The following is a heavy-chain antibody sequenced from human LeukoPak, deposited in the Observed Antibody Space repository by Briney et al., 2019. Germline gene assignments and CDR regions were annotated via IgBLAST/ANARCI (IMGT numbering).Heavy chain of an antibody. CDR1: GFTFSSYA. D-gene: IGHD6-13*01. V-gene: IGHV3-30*04. J-gene: IGHJ6*02. Sequence: GGSLRLSCAASGFTFSSYAMHWVRQAPGKGLEWVAVVSYDGSTKYYADSVKGRFTISRDNSKNTLYLQMNSLKAEDTAVHYCASCPVAAAGTSLYYGMDVWGQGTTVTVSS. CDR3: ASCPVAAAGTSLYYGMDV. CDR2: VSYDGSTK.